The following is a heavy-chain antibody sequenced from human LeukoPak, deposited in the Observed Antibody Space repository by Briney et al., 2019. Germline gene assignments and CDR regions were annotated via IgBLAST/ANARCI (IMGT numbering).Heavy chain of an antibody. D-gene: IGHD3-10*01. CDR1: GFTFSNYG. V-gene: IGHV3-21*01. Sequence: GGSLRLSCAASGFTFSNYGMHWVRQAPGKGPEWVSSISSSSSYIYYADSMKGRFTISRDNAKNSLYLQMNSLRAEDTAVYYCARNNWFGEFENWFDPWGQGTLVTVSS. CDR3: ARNNWFGEFENWFDP. CDR2: ISSSSSYI. J-gene: IGHJ5*02.